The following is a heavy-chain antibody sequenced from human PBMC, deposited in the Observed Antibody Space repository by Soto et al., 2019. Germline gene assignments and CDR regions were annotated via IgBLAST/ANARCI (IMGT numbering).Heavy chain of an antibody. CDR3: ARARETTYYYYYGMDV. D-gene: IGHD1-7*01. V-gene: IGHV1-69*13. CDR1: GGTFSSYA. J-gene: IGHJ6*02. CDR2: IIPIFGTA. Sequence: ASVKVSCKASGGTFSSYAISWVRQAPGQGLEWMGRIIPIFGTANYAQKFQGRVTITADESTSTAYMELSSLRSEDTAVYYCARARETTYYYYYGMDVWGQGTTVTVSS.